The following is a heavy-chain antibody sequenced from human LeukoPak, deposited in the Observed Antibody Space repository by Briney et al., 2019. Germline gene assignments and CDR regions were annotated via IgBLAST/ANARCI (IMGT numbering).Heavy chain of an antibody. J-gene: IGHJ6*02. CDR1: GGSISSSSYY. D-gene: IGHD7-27*01. V-gene: IGHV4-39*07. CDR3: ARVPAELGSYYYYYGMDV. CDR2: IYYSGST. Sequence: SETLSLTCTVSGGSISSSSYYWGWIRQPPGKGLEWIGSIYYSGSTYYNPSLKSRVTISVDTSKNQFSLKLSSVTAADTAVYYCARVPAELGSYYYYYGMDVWGQGTTVTVSS.